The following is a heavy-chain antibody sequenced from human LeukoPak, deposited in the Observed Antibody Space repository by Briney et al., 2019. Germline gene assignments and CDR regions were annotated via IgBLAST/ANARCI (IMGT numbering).Heavy chain of an antibody. CDR1: GYTFTSYG. CDR3: ARDVWFGESHGVLDY. Sequence: ASVKVPCKASGYTFTSYGISWVRQAPGQGLEWMGWISAYNGNTNYAQKLQGRVTMTTDTSTSTAYMELRSLRSDDTAVYYCARDVWFGESHGVLDYWGQGTLVTVSS. D-gene: IGHD3-10*01. V-gene: IGHV1-18*01. CDR2: ISAYNGNT. J-gene: IGHJ4*02.